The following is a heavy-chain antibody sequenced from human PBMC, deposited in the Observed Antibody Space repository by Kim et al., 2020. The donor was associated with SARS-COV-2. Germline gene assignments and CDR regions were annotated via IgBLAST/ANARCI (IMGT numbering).Heavy chain of an antibody. Sequence: SETLSLTCTVSGGSISSSSYYWGWIRQPPGKGLEWIGSIYYSGSTYYNPSLKSRVTISVDTSKNQFSLKLSSVTAADTAVYYCARQGAANWFDPWGQGTLVTVSS. D-gene: IGHD2-15*01. J-gene: IGHJ5*02. CDR1: GGSISSSSYY. V-gene: IGHV4-39*01. CDR3: ARQGAANWFDP. CDR2: IYYSGST.